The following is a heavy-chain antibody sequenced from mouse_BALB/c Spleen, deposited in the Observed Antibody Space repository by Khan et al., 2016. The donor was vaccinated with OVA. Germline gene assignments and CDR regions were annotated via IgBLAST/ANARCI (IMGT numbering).Heavy chain of an antibody. CDR1: GFTFSDYY. D-gene: IGHD1-2*01. Sequence: EVELVESGGGLVEPGGSLRLSCATSGFTFSDYYMSWVRQPPGKALEWLGFIRKKASGYTTEYSASVKGRFTISRDNSQSILLLQMNSLRAEDSATYYCARVDYGYGFAYWGQGTLVTVSA. CDR2: IRKKASGYTT. V-gene: IGHV7-3*02. CDR3: ARVDYGYGFAY. J-gene: IGHJ3*01.